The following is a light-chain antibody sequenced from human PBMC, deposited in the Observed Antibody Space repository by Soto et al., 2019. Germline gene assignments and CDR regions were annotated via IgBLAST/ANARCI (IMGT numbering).Light chain of an antibody. CDR3: QQYGSSPST. CDR1: QSVSSSY. Sequence: EIVLTQSPGTLSLSPGERATLSCRASQSVSSSYLAWYQQKPGQAPRLLIYGASSRATGIPDRFSGSGSGTSFTLTISRLGPEDFAVYYCQQYGSSPSTFGGGTKVEIK. CDR2: GAS. V-gene: IGKV3-20*01. J-gene: IGKJ4*01.